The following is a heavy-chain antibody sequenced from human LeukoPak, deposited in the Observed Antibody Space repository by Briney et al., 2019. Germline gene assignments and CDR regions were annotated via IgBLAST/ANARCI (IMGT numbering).Heavy chain of an antibody. CDR1: GYTFTGYY. CDR2: INPNSGGS. V-gene: IGHV1-2*02. J-gene: IGHJ4*02. CDR3: ARDHNSLDY. Sequence: ASVKVSCKASGYTFTGYYMHWVRQAPGQGLEWMGWINPNSGGSNYAQKFQGRVTMTRDTSITTAYMELSRLRSDDTAVYYCARDHNSLDYWGQGTLVTVSS. D-gene: IGHD5-24*01.